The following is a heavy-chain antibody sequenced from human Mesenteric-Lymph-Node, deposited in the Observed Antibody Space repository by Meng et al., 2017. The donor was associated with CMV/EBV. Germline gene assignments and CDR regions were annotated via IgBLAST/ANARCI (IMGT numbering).Heavy chain of an antibody. Sequence: GGSLRLSCAASGFTFSSYGMHWVRQAPGKGLEWVAFIRYDGSNKYYADSVKGRFTISRDNSKNTLYLQKNSLRAEDTAVYYCAKDRVGTGTTPFYFDYWGQGTLVTVSS. CDR1: GFTFSSYG. J-gene: IGHJ4*02. V-gene: IGHV3-30*02. D-gene: IGHD1-14*01. CDR2: IRYDGSNK. CDR3: AKDRVGTGTTPFYFDY.